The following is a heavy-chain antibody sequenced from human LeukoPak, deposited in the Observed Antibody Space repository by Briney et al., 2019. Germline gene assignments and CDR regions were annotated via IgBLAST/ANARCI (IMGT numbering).Heavy chain of an antibody. CDR2: ISFDGTDA. V-gene: IGHV3-30*04. CDR1: GFTFSSYA. D-gene: IGHD3-10*01. J-gene: IGHJ4*02. CDR3: ARDHQYYYGSGSYSSFDY. Sequence: GGSLRLSCAASGFTFSSYAIHWVRQAPGKGLEWVAVISFDGTDAFYADSVKGRFTISRDNSKNTLYLQMNSLRAEDTAVYYCARDHQYYYGSGSYSSFDYWGQGTLVTVSS.